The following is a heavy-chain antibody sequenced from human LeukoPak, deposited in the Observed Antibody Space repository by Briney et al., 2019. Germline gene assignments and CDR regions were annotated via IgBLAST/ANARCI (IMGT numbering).Heavy chain of an antibody. CDR1: GYTFTGYY. J-gene: IGHJ5*02. Sequence: ASVKVSCKASGYTFTGYYMHWVRQAPGQGLEWMGWINAYNSNTNYAQKLQGRVTMTTDTSTGTAYMELRSLRSDDTAVYYCARRSGSYLDWFDPWGQGTLVTVSS. CDR3: ARRSGSYLDWFDP. V-gene: IGHV1-18*04. D-gene: IGHD1-26*01. CDR2: INAYNSNT.